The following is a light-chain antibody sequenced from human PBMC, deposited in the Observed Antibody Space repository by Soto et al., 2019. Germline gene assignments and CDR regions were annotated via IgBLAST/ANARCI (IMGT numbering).Light chain of an antibody. CDR3: SSYTSSSTYV. J-gene: IGLJ1*01. Sequence: QSVLTQPASVSWSPGQSITISCTGTGSDVGGYDYVSWYQHHPGKAPKVMIYEVTNRPSGVSNRFSGSKSGNTASLTISGLLAEDEADYYCSSYTSSSTYVFGTGTKVT. CDR2: EVT. V-gene: IGLV2-14*01. CDR1: GSDVGGYDY.